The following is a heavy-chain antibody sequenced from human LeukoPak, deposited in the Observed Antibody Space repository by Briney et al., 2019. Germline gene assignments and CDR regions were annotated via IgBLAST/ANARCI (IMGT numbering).Heavy chain of an antibody. Sequence: GGSLRLSCAASGFSFSNHGMNWVRQAPGKGLEWLSGVSPPGGGTYYADSVKGRFTISRDDSKNTLSLQMNSLRVEDTAVYYCARDLAWGAFDYWGQGTLVTVSS. D-gene: IGHD7-27*01. J-gene: IGHJ4*02. CDR2: VSPPGGGT. CDR1: GFSFSNHG. CDR3: ARDLAWGAFDY. V-gene: IGHV3-23*01.